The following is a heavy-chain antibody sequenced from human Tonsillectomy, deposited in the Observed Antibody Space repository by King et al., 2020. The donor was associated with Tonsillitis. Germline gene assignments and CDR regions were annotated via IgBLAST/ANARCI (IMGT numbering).Heavy chain of an antibody. CDR2: IIPIIGTA. CDR1: GGSFSRFA. J-gene: IGHJ1*01. Sequence: QLVQSGAEMKKPGSSVKVSCKASGGSFSRFAISWVRQAPGQGLEWMGGIIPIIGTADYTQKFQGRVTITADESTKTAYMELSSLRSEDTAVYYCASVLGMAYSGSFWGQGTLVTVSS. V-gene: IGHV1-69*01. D-gene: IGHD3-10*01. CDR3: ASVLGMAYSGSF.